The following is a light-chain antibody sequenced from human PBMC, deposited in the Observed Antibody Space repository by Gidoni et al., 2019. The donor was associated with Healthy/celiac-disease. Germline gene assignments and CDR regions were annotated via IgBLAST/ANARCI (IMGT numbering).Light chain of an antibody. Sequence: QPALTQPASVSGSPGQSITISCTGTSSDVGGYNYVSWYQQHPGKAPKLMIYEVSNRPSGVSNRFSCSKSGNTASLTISGLQAEDEADYYCSSYTSSSPVVFGGGTKLTVL. CDR3: SSYTSSSPVV. J-gene: IGLJ2*01. V-gene: IGLV2-14*01. CDR2: EVS. CDR1: SSDVGGYNY.